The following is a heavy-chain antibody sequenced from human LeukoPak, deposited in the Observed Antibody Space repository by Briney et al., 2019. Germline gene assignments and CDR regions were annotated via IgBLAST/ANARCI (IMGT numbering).Heavy chain of an antibody. D-gene: IGHD6-13*01. CDR2: INPNSGGT. J-gene: IGHJ6*03. Sequence: ASVKVSCKASEYTFTGYYMHWVRQAPGQGPEWMGWINPNSGGTNYAQKFQGRVTMTRDTSISTAYMELSRLRSDDTAVYYCARDAIAAAGTQLPHYYYYMDVWGKGTTVTISS. V-gene: IGHV1-2*02. CDR1: EYTFTGYY. CDR3: ARDAIAAAGTQLPHYYYYMDV.